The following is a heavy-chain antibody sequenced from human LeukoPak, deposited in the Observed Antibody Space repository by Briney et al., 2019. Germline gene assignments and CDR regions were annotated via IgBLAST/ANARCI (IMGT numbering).Heavy chain of an antibody. Sequence: LVKVSCKASGGTFSSYAISWVRQAPGQGLEWMGGIIPIFGTANYAQKFQGRVTITADESTSTAYMELSSLRSEDTAVYYCAGTKPLGPYGFWSGYWGQGTLVTVSS. CDR1: GGTFSSYA. CDR3: AGTKPLGPYGFWSGY. D-gene: IGHD3-3*01. CDR2: IIPIFGTA. J-gene: IGHJ4*02. V-gene: IGHV1-69*13.